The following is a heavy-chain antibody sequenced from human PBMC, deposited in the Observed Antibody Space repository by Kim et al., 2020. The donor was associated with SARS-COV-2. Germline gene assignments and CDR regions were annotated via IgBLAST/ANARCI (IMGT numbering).Heavy chain of an antibody. J-gene: IGHJ4*01. CDR1: GFTFSSYS. V-gene: IGHV3-21*01. CDR3: ARAHPYVRESYRYYYFD. CDR2: ISSSGSYI. D-gene: IGHD3-16*02. Sequence: GGSLRLSCAASGFTFSSYSMNWVRQAPGKGLEWVSFISSSGSYIYYADSVRGRFTISRDSAANSLSLQMNSLRAEDTAVYYCARAHPYVRESYRYYYFD.